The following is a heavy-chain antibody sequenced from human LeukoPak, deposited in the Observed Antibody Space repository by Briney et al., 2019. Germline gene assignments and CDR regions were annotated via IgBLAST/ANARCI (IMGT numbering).Heavy chain of an antibody. Sequence: PGGSLRLSCAASGFTFSSYAMSWVRQAPGKGLEWVSAISGSGGSTYYADSVKGRFTISRDESQNTLFLHMSSLRAEDTALYYCARFQGASYDYGDYTVNYWGPGTLVTVSS. CDR1: GFTFSSYA. CDR3: ARFQGASYDYGDYTVNY. V-gene: IGHV3-23*01. CDR2: ISGSGGST. J-gene: IGHJ4*02. D-gene: IGHD4-17*01.